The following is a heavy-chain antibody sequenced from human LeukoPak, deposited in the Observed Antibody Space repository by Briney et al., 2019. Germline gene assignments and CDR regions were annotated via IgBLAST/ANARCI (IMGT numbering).Heavy chain of an antibody. Sequence: SETLSLTCTVSGGSISSYYWSWIRQPPGKGPEWIGYIYHSGSTNHNPSLKSRVTISVDTSKNQFSLKLSSVTAADTAVYYCARDGYSGNDGIWGQGTLVTVSS. CDR3: ARDGYSGNDGI. CDR1: GGSISSYY. J-gene: IGHJ4*02. CDR2: IYHSGST. V-gene: IGHV4-59*01. D-gene: IGHD5-12*01.